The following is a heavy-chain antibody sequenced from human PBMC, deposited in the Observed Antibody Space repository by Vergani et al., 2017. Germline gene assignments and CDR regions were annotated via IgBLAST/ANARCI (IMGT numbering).Heavy chain of an antibody. Sequence: EVQVVESGGGLIKPGRSLRLSCVVSGITFKNAWINWVRQAPGKGLEWIGRIRSKNDGGTADYAAPLKGRFTISRDDSKDSAFLLVNNLKTEDTAVYFCYTDYLDDWRQGIMVTVSS. J-gene: IGHJ4*02. CDR3: YTDYLDD. V-gene: IGHV3-15*01. CDR2: IRSKNDGGTA. D-gene: IGHD2-2*02. CDR1: GITFKNAW.